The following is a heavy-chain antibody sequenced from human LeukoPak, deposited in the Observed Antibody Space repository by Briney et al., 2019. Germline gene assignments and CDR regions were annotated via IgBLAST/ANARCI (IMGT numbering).Heavy chain of an antibody. V-gene: IGHV3-7*01. CDR2: IKQDGSEK. CDR3: ARDQWGRWLQFGRNIDY. Sequence: PGGSLRLSCAASGFTFSSYWMSWVRQAPGKGLEWVANIKQDGSEKYYVDSVKGRFTISRDNAKNSLYLQMNSLRAEDTAVYYCARDQWGRWLQFGRNIDYWGQGTLVTASS. D-gene: IGHD5-24*01. CDR1: GFTFSSYW. J-gene: IGHJ4*02.